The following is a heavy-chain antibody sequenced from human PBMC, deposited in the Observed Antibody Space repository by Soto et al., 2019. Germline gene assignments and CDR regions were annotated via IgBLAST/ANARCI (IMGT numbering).Heavy chain of an antibody. CDR1: RFTFRTYG. CDR3: VRCPWLFDSGGNHYNVLDI. V-gene: IGHV3-33*01. D-gene: IGHD3-22*01. CDR2: IQNDGSIE. J-gene: IGHJ3*02. Sequence: GGSLRLSCGASRFTFRTYGMHWVRQAPGKGPEWVAGIQNDGSIEYYRDSVKGRFTISRDNSKDTLYLQMNSLRAEDTAVYYCVRCPWLFDSGGNHYNVLDIWGQGTTVTVSS.